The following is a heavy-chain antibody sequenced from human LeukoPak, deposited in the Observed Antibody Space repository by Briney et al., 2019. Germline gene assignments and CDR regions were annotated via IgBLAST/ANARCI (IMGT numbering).Heavy chain of an antibody. D-gene: IGHD3-10*02. Sequence: PGGSLRLSCAASGFTFSRYGMQWVRQALGKGLEWVAVISYDGSNDYYVDSVKGRFTISRDNSENTVYLQMNSLRLEDTAVYYCAKSLSGTAHVLDIWGQGTMVTVSS. CDR1: GFTFSRYG. CDR3: AKSLSGTAHVLDI. CDR2: ISYDGSND. J-gene: IGHJ3*02. V-gene: IGHV3-30*18.